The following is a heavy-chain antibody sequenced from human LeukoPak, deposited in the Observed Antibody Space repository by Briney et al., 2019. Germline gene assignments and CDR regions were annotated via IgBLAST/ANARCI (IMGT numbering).Heavy chain of an antibody. CDR3: ARLPGPKVDY. CDR2: IYYSGST. CDR1: GFTFSSSH. J-gene: IGHJ4*02. Sequence: PGGSLRLSRVATGFTFSSSHMSWARQPPGKGLEWIGSIYYSGSTYYNPSLKSRVTISVDTSKTQFSLQMNSVTAADTAVYYCARLPGPKVDYWGQGTLVTVSS. V-gene: IGHV4-39*01.